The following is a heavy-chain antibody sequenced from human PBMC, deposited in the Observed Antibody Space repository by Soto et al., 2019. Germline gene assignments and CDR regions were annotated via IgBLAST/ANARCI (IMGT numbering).Heavy chain of an antibody. V-gene: IGHV1-3*01. CDR3: ARLPGGIAAAGIGLGYYYGMDV. D-gene: IGHD6-13*01. J-gene: IGHJ6*02. CDR2: INAGNGNT. Sequence: ASVKVSCKASGYTFTSYAMHWVRQAPGQRLEWMGWINAGNGNTKYSQKFQGRVTITRDTSASTAYMELSSLRSEDTAVYYCARLPGGIAAAGIGLGYYYGMDVWGQGXTVTVYS. CDR1: GYTFTSYA.